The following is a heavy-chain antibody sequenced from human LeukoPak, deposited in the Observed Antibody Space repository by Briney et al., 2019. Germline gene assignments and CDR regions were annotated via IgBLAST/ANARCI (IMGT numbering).Heavy chain of an antibody. CDR1: GGSLSSYY. CDR2: IYYSGST. D-gene: IGHD3-22*01. J-gene: IGHJ5*02. CDR3: ARHPSYYYDSSGYYYHPVALWFDP. Sequence: SETLSLTCTVSGGSLSSYYWSWIRQPPGKGLEWIGYIYYSGSTNYNPSLTSRVTISVDTSKNQFSLKLSSVTAADTAVYYCARHPSYYYDSSGYYYHPVALWFDPWGQGTLVTVSS. V-gene: IGHV4-59*08.